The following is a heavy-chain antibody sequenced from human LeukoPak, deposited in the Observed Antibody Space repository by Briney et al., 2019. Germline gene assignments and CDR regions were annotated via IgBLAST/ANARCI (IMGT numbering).Heavy chain of an antibody. Sequence: GGSLRLSCAASGFTFSSYAMSWVRQAPGKGLEWVSAISGSGGSTYYADSVKGRFTISRDNSKNTLYLQMNSLRAEDTAVYYFAKDGLWFGEWGPDYWGQGTLVTVPS. CDR1: GFTFSSYA. CDR2: ISGSGGST. D-gene: IGHD3-10*01. J-gene: IGHJ4*02. V-gene: IGHV3-23*01. CDR3: AKDGLWFGEWGPDY.